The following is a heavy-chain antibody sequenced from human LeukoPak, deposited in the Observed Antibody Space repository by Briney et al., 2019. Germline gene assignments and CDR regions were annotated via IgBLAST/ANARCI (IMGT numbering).Heavy chain of an antibody. V-gene: IGHV1-46*01. Sequence: ASVKVSCKASGYTFTSYYMHWVRQAPGQGLEWMGIINPTAGSTGYAQKFQGRVTMTRDTSTSTVYMELSSLSSEDTAVYYCARDLGSPGTYLWGYYFEYWGQGTLVTVSS. CDR1: GYTFTSYY. CDR3: ARDLGSPGTYLWGYYFEY. CDR2: INPTAGST. J-gene: IGHJ4*02. D-gene: IGHD3-10*01.